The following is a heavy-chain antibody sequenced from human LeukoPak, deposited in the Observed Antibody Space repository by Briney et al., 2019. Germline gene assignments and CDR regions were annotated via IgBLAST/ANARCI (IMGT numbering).Heavy chain of an antibody. D-gene: IGHD2-21*02. CDR3: ARELPREVTLDY. CDR1: GFTFSSYW. Sequence: GGSLRLSCAASGFTFSSYWMHWVRQAPGKGLVWVSRIKSDGSTNYADSVKGRFTISRDNAKNTVSLQMNSLRAEDTAIYYCARELPREVTLDYWGQGTLVTVSS. V-gene: IGHV3-74*01. J-gene: IGHJ4*02. CDR2: IKSDGST.